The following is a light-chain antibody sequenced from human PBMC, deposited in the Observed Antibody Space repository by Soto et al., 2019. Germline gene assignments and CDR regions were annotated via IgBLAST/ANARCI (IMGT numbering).Light chain of an antibody. CDR3: QQYDRPPFA. Sequence: EIVLTQSPGTLSLSPGERATLSCRASQSVSSSYLAWYQQKPGQAPRLLIYDASSRATGIPDRFSGNGSGTAVTLNISRLEPEDFALYYCQQYDRPPFAFGQGTRLEI. J-gene: IGKJ2*01. CDR2: DAS. CDR1: QSVSSSY. V-gene: IGKV3-20*01.